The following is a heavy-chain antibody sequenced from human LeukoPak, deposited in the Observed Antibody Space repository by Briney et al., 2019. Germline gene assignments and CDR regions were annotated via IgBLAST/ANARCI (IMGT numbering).Heavy chain of an antibody. J-gene: IGHJ4*02. Sequence: GGSLRLSCAASGFTFSSYGMHWVRQAPGKGLEWVAFIRYDGSNKYYADSVKGRFTISRDNSKNTLYLQMNSLRAEDTAVYYCARYDSSGYPYFDYWGQGTLVTVSS. CDR1: GFTFSSYG. CDR3: ARYDSSGYPYFDY. CDR2: IRYDGSNK. D-gene: IGHD3-22*01. V-gene: IGHV3-30*02.